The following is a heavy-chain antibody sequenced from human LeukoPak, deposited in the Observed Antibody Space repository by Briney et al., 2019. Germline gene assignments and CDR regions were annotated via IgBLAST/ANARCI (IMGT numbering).Heavy chain of an antibody. CDR1: GYTFTSYG. CDR3: ARRKRDYDSSGPYFDY. J-gene: IGHJ4*02. D-gene: IGHD3-22*01. Sequence: ASVKVSCKASGYTFTSYGISWVRQMPGKGLEWMGIIYPGDSDTRYSPSFQGQVTISADKSISTAYLQWSSLKASDTAMYYCARRKRDYDSSGPYFDYWGQGTLVTVSS. V-gene: IGHV5-51*01. CDR2: IYPGDSDT.